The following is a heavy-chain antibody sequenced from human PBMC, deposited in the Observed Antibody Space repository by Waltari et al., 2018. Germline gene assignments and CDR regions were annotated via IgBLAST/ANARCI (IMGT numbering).Heavy chain of an antibody. CDR2: IYHSGST. J-gene: IGHJ4*02. D-gene: IGHD6-6*01. CDR1: GGSISSGGYS. V-gene: IGHV4-30-2*01. Sequence: QLQLQESGSGLVKPSQTLSLTCAVSGGSISSGGYSWSWIRQPPGKGLEWIGYIYHSGSTYYNPSLKSLVTISVDRSKNQFSLKRSSVTAADTAVYYCARTYSSSLDFDYWGQGTLVTVSS. CDR3: ARTYSSSLDFDY.